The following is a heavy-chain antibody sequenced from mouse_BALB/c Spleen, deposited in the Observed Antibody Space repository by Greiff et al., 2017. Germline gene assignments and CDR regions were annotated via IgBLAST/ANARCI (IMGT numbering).Heavy chain of an antibody. Sequence: EVKLMESGPGLVKPSQSLSLTCTVTGYSITSDYAWNWIRQFPGNKLEWMGYISYSGSTSYNPSLKSRISITRDTSKNQFFLQLNSVTTEDTATYYCARDRYDDAMDYWGQGTSVTVSS. CDR3: ARDRYDDAMDY. V-gene: IGHV3-2*02. D-gene: IGHD2-14*01. CDR1: GYSITSDYA. J-gene: IGHJ4*01. CDR2: ISYSGST.